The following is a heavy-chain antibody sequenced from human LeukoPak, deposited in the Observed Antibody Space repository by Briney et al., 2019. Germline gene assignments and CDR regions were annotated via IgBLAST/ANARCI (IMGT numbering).Heavy chain of an antibody. CDR2: NYYSGRT. D-gene: IGHD5-24*01. CDR3: ARGRWLPNAFDI. J-gene: IGHJ3*02. Sequence: SETLSLTCTVSGGSISSYYWNWIRQPPGEGREWIGYNYYSGRTDYNPSLKSRVTISVDTSKHQFSMKLKSVTAADTAVYFCARGRWLPNAFDIWGQGTMVTVFS. CDR1: GGSISSYY. V-gene: IGHV4-59*01.